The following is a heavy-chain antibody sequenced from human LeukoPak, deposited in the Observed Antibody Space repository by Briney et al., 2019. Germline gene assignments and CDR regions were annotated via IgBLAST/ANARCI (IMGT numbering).Heavy chain of an antibody. J-gene: IGHJ5*02. D-gene: IGHD3-16*01. CDR1: DDSITMYY. CDR2: VDHTGST. CDR3: ARVDPGLREIDP. Sequence: SETLSLTCSVSDDSITMYYWTWIRQPPGKGLGWIGYVDHTGSTNFNPSLNGRVSISRDTTKNQFSLKLSSVTAADTAVYYCARVDPGLREIDPWGQGTLVTVSS. V-gene: IGHV4-59*01.